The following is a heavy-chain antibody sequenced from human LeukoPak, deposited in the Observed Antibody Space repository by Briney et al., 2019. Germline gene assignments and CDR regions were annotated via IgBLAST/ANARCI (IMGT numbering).Heavy chain of an antibody. J-gene: IGHJ4*02. D-gene: IGHD3-16*01. V-gene: IGHV1-46*01. CDR3: ARDATRGIGGSYDLDF. CDR2: LNPSRGTT. Sequence: ASVKVSCKASGYNFSSYYIQWVRQDPGQGVEWMGLLNPSRGTTAYAPKFQGRVTMTRDTSSNTVYMELRGLRSDDTAIYYCARDATRGIGGSYDLDFWGQGSLVTVSS. CDR1: GYNFSSYY.